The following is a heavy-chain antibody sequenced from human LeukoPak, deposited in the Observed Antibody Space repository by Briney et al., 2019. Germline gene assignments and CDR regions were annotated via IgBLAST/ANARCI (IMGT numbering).Heavy chain of an antibody. CDR1: GGSISGYY. D-gene: IGHD4-17*01. J-gene: IGHJ4*02. CDR2: INHSGST. V-gene: IGHV4-34*01. CDR3: ARLPPRRLLLNDYGKKHYFDY. Sequence: PSETLSLTCTVSGGSISGYYWTWIRQPPGKGLEWIGEINHSGSTNYNPSLKSRVTISVDTSKNQFSLKLSSVTAADTAVYYCARLPPRRLLLNDYGKKHYFDYWGKGTLVTVSS.